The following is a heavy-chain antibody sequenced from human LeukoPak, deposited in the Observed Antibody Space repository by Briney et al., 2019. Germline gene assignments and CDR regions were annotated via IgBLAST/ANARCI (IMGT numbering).Heavy chain of an antibody. V-gene: IGHV5-51*01. Sequence: GESLKISCKGSGYSFTSYWIGWARQMPGKGLEWMGIIYPGDSDTRYSPSFQGQVTISADKSISTAYLQWSSLKASDTAMYYCARRSSSWYVNYYYGMDVWGQGTTVTVSS. CDR2: IYPGDSDT. D-gene: IGHD6-13*01. CDR3: ARRSSSWYVNYYYGMDV. J-gene: IGHJ6*02. CDR1: GYSFTSYW.